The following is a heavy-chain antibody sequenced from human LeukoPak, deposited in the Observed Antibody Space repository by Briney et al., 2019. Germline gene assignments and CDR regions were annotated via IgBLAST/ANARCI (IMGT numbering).Heavy chain of an antibody. CDR3: ARGLCRSSHYDFWSGYSCPNWFDP. CDR1: GGSFSGYY. D-gene: IGHD3-3*01. CDR2: IKHSGST. Sequence: SETLSLTCAVYGGSFSGYYWSWIRQPPGKGLEWIGEIKHSGSTNYNPSLKSRVTISVDTSKNQFSLKLSSVTAADTAVYYCARGLCRSSHYDFWSGYSCPNWFDPWGQGTLVTVSS. J-gene: IGHJ5*02. V-gene: IGHV4-34*01.